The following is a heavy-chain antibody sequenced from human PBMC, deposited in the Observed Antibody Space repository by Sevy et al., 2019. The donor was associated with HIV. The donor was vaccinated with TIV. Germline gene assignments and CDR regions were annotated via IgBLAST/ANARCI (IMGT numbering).Heavy chain of an antibody. CDR2: LSFGCGKI. D-gene: IGHD2-8*01. CDR1: GFNFNIYS. V-gene: IGHV3-23*01. CDR3: AREGCTRPHDY. Sequence: LKISCAVSGFNFNIYSMSWVRQAPGKGLEWVSTLSFGCGKINYADSVKGRFIISRDDSKNTLYLQMNSLRAEDTAVYFCAREGCTRPHDYWGQGTLVTVSS. J-gene: IGHJ4*02.